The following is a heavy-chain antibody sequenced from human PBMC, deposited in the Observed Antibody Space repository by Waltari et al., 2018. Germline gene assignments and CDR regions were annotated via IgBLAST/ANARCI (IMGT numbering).Heavy chain of an antibody. J-gene: IGHJ5*02. CDR2: IYYSGST. CDR3: ARTVGATPFDP. CDR1: GGSISSSH. Sequence: QVQLQESGPGLVKPSQPLSLTCIVSGGSISSSHWTWIRQPPGKGLEWIGYIYYSGSTNYNPSLKSRVTISVDTSKNQFSLKLSSVTAADTAVYYCARTVGATPFDPWGQGTLVTVSS. V-gene: IGHV4-59*12. D-gene: IGHD1-26*01.